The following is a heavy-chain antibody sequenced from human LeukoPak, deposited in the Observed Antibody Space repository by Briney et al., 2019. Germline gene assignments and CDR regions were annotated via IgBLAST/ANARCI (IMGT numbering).Heavy chain of an antibody. D-gene: IGHD2-2*02. CDR3: ARERDIVVVPAAIGDYWYFDL. Sequence: SVKVSCKASGGTFSSYAISWVRQATGQGLEWMGGIIPIFGTANYAQKFQGRVTITADESTSTAYMELSSLRSEDTAVYYCARERDIVVVPAAIGDYWYFDLWGRGTLVTVSS. CDR2: IIPIFGTA. J-gene: IGHJ2*01. CDR1: GGTFSSYA. V-gene: IGHV1-69*13.